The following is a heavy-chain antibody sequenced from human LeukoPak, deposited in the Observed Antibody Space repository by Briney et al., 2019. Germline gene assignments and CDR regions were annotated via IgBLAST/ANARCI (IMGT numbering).Heavy chain of an antibody. CDR3: AKDYHSFGMDV. V-gene: IGHV3-74*01. CDR1: GFPLGSYW. D-gene: IGHD1-14*01. CDR2: INSGGSGT. J-gene: IGHJ6*02. Sequence: GGSLRLSCAASGFPLGSYWMHWVRQTAGKGLVWVSRINSGGSGTSYADSVEGRFTISRDNAKNILYLQMNSLRAEDTAVYYCAKDYHSFGMDVWGQGTTVTVSS.